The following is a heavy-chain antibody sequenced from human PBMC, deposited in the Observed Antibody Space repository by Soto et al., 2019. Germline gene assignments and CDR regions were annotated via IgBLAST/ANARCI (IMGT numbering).Heavy chain of an antibody. CDR3: ASSKTYSSSLNYYYYYGMDV. J-gene: IGHJ6*02. V-gene: IGHV1-18*01. CDR1: GYTFTSYG. CDR2: ISAYNGNT. D-gene: IGHD6-6*01. Sequence: QVQLVQSGAEVKKPGASVKVSCKASGYTFTSYGISWVRQAPGQGLEWMGWISAYNGNTNYAQKLQGRVTMTTDTSTSTAYMELRSLRSDDTAVYYCASSKTYSSSLNYYYYYGMDVWGRGTTVTVSS.